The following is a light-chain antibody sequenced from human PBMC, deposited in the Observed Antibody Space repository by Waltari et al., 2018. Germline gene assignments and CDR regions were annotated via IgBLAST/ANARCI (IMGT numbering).Light chain of an antibody. CDR1: QNVNYY. CDR3: QQYNEWPRT. V-gene: IGKV3-15*01. Sequence: EVVLTQSPATLSVSPGERATLSCRASQNVNYYLAWDQQKDGQAPRLLIYGASTRATGIPGRFSGSGSGTEFTLSISSLQSEDFAIYYCQQYNEWPRTFGQGTRVEI. J-gene: IGKJ1*01. CDR2: GAS.